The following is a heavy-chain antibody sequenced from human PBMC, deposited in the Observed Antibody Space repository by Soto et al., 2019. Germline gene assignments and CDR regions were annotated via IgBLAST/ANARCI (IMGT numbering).Heavy chain of an antibody. J-gene: IGHJ4*02. CDR1: GGSISSSSYY. CDR2: IYYSGST. D-gene: IGHD3-22*01. Sequence: SETLSLTCTVSGGSISSSSYYWGWIRQPPGKGLEWIGSIYYSGSTYYNPSLKSRVTISEDTSKSQFSLKLSSVTAADTAVYYCARHGIYFDSSGLFYFDYWGQGTLVTVS. V-gene: IGHV4-39*01. CDR3: ARHGIYFDSSGLFYFDY.